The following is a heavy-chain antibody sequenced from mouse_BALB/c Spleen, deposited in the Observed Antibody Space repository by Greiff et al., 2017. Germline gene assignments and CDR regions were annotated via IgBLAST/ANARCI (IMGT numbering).Heavy chain of an antibody. D-gene: IGHD1-1*01. CDR1: GYTFTDYW. CDR3: AITTVVDWYFDV. V-gene: IGHV1-69*01. J-gene: IGHJ1*01. Sequence: VQLQQPGAELVMPGASVKMSCKASGYTFTDYWMHWVKQRPGQGLEWIGAIDTSDSYTSYNQKFKGKATLTVDESSSTAYMQLSSLTSEDSAVYYCAITTVVDWYFDVWGAGTTVTVSS. CDR2: IDTSDSYT.